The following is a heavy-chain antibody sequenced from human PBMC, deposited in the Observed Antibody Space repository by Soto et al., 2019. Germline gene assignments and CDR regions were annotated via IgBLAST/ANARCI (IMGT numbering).Heavy chain of an antibody. CDR2: INAGNGNT. J-gene: IGHJ6*02. V-gene: IGHV1-3*01. D-gene: IGHD2-21*02. CDR1: GYTFTSYA. Sequence: GASVKVSCKASGYTFTSYAMHWVRQAPGQRLEWMGWINAGNGNTKYSQKFQGRVTITRDTSASTAYMELSSLRSEDTAVYYCARDTRPQCGGDCYSVVYGMDVWGQGTTVTVSS. CDR3: ARDTRPQCGGDCYSVVYGMDV.